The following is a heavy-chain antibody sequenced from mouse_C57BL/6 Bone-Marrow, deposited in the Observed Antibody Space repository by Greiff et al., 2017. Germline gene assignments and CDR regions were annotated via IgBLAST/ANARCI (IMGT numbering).Heavy chain of an antibody. D-gene: IGHD2-4*01. Sequence: QVQLQQPGAELVMPGASVKLSCKASGYTFTSYWMHWVKQRPGQGLEWIGEIDPSDSYTNYNQKFKGKSTLTVDKSSSTAYMQLSSLTSEDSAVYYCARYYYDYDGSHFDYGGQGTTLTVSS. J-gene: IGHJ2*01. CDR3: ARYYYDYDGSHFDY. CDR2: IDPSDSYT. CDR1: GYTFTSYW. V-gene: IGHV1-69*01.